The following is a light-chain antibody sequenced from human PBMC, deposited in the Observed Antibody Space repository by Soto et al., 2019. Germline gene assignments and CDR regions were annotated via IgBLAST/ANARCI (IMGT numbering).Light chain of an antibody. CDR1: QGNNNY. Sequence: DIHGTPTPSSPSAAERERVTIPFRASQGNNNYLAWYQQKPGKAPKLLIYAASTLQSGVPSRFSGGGSETDFTLTISSLQPEDVATYYCQQYNSAPLTFGGGTKVDIK. V-gene: IGKV1-27*01. J-gene: IGKJ4*01. CDR3: QQYNSAPLT. CDR2: AAS.